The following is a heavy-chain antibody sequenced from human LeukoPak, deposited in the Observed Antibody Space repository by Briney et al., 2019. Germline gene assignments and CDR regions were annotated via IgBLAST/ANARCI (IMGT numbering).Heavy chain of an antibody. D-gene: IGHD3-22*01. CDR1: GGSISSSSYY. Sequence: PSETLSLTCTVSGGSISSSSYYWGWIRQPPGKGLERIGSIYYSGSTYYNPSLKSRVTISVDTSKNQFSLKLSSVTAADTAVYYCARRVDYYDSSGYYYNWFDPWGQGTLVTVSS. CDR3: ARRVDYYDSSGYYYNWFDP. V-gene: IGHV4-39*01. J-gene: IGHJ5*02. CDR2: IYYSGST.